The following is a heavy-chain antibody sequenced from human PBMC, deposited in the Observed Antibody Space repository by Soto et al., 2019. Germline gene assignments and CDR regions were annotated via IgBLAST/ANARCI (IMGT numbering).Heavy chain of an antibody. D-gene: IGHD4-17*01. CDR3: ASGTPARPTVGYYYYYGMDV. V-gene: IGHV1-69*10. J-gene: IGHJ6*02. CDR1: GGTFSNYA. Sequence: ASVKVSCKASGGTFSNYAISWVRQAPGQGLEWMGGIIPILGIANYAQKFQGRVTITADKSTSTAYMELSSLRSEDTAVYYCASGTPARPTVGYYYYYGMDVWGQGTTVTVSS. CDR2: IIPILGIA.